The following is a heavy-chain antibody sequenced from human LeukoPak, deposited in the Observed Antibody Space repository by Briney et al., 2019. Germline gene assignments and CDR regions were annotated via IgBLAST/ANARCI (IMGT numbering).Heavy chain of an antibody. CDR1: GFTFSSYA. J-gene: IGHJ3*02. Sequence: GGSLRLSCAASGFTFSSYAMTWVRQAPGKGLEWVSSISSSSSYIYYADSVKGRFTISRDNAKNSLYLQMNSLRAEDTAVYYCARSTGLGYCSSTSCYGAFDIWGQGTMVTVSS. CDR3: ARSTGLGYCSSTSCYGAFDI. V-gene: IGHV3-21*01. CDR2: ISSSSSYI. D-gene: IGHD2-2*01.